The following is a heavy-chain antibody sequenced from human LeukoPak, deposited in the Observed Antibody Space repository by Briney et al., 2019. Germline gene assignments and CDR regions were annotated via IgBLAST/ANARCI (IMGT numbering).Heavy chain of an antibody. Sequence: GGSLRLSCAASGFTFSSYGMNWVRQAPGKGLEWVSGIGVGGTTYYADSVKGRFTISRDTSKNTLYLQMNSLRVEDTAVYYCAKTQGYYDCWGQGTLVTVSS. D-gene: IGHD3-22*01. CDR1: GFTFSSYG. CDR3: AKTQGYYDC. V-gene: IGHV3-23*01. CDR2: IGVGGTT. J-gene: IGHJ4*02.